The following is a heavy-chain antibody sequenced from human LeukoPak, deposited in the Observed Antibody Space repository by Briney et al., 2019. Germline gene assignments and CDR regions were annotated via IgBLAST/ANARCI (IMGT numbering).Heavy chain of an antibody. J-gene: IGHJ4*02. D-gene: IGHD3-9*01. V-gene: IGHV3-23*01. CDR3: AKDLSGYTYYFDY. Sequence: PGGSLRLSCAASGFTFSDVWMSWVRQAPGKGLEWVSAISGSGGSTYYADSVKGRFTISRDNSKNTLYLQMNSLRAEDTAVYYCAKDLSGYTYYFDYWGQGTLVTVSS. CDR2: ISGSGGST. CDR1: GFTFSDVW.